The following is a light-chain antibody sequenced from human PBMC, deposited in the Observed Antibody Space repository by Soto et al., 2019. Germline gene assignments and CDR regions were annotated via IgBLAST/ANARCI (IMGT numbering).Light chain of an antibody. CDR3: QQYGTSPRGT. CDR2: GAS. J-gene: IGKJ1*01. V-gene: IGKV3-20*01. CDR1: QSVSID. Sequence: EIVLTQSPATLSLSPGERATLSCRASQSVSIDLAWYQQKPGQAPRLLMFGASNRATGIPDRFSGSGSGTDFTLTISRLEPEDFAMYYCQQYGTSPRGTFGQGTKVDIK.